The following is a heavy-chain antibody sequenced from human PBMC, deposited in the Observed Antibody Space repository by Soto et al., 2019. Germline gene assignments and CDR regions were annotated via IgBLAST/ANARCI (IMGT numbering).Heavy chain of an antibody. CDR3: ARDRGVATISGGFDY. J-gene: IGHJ4*02. V-gene: IGHV3-30-3*01. CDR2: ISYDGSNK. Sequence: PGGSLRLSCAASGFTFSSYAIHCVRQSPGKGLEWVAVISYDGSNKYYADSVKGRFTISRDNSKNTLYLQMNSLRAEDTAVYYCARDRGVATISGGFDYWGQGTLVTVSS. D-gene: IGHD5-12*01. CDR1: GFTFSSYA.